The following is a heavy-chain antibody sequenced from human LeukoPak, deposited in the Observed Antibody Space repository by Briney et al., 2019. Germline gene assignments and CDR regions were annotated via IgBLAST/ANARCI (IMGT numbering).Heavy chain of an antibody. V-gene: IGHV1-2*02. CDR3: ARDYYGGNPDY. D-gene: IGHD4-23*01. Sequence: WASVKVSCKTSGYTFTVYQMHWVRQAPGQGLEWMGWINPNSGGRNYAQKFQGRVTMTSDTSISTVYMELNSLRSDDTAVYYCARDYYGGNPDYWGQGTLVTVSS. CDR2: INPNSGGR. CDR1: GYTFTVYQ. J-gene: IGHJ4*02.